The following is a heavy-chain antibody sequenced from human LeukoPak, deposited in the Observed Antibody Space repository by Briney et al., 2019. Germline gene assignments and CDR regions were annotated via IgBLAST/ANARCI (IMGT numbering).Heavy chain of an antibody. CDR2: INHSGST. CDR3: ARRNGDYFDY. D-gene: IGHD1-1*01. CDR1: GGSFSGYY. V-gene: IGHV4-34*01. J-gene: IGHJ4*02. Sequence: SENLSLTCAVYGGSFSGYYWSWIRQPPGKGLEWIGEINHSGSTNYNPSLKSRVTISVDTSKNQFSLKLSSVTAADTAVYYCARRNGDYFDYWGQGTLVTVSS.